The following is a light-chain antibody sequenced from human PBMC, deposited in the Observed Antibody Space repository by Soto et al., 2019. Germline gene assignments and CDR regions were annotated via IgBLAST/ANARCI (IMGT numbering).Light chain of an antibody. CDR3: QQYKTFLT. CDR2: DAA. J-gene: IGKJ1*01. CDR1: QSISSR. Sequence: GDRVTITCRASQSISSRLAWFQQKPERAPRVLIYDAASLESGVPSRFSGSGSGTEFTLTISSLQPDDFATYYCQQYKTFLTFGQGTKVEIK. V-gene: IGKV1-5*01.